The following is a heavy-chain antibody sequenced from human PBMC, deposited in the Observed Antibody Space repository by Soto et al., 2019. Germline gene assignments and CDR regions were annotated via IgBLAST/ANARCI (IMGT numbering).Heavy chain of an antibody. D-gene: IGHD5-12*01. Sequence: SETLSLTCAVSGGSISSGGYSWSWIRQPPGKGLEWIGYIYHSGSTYYNPSLKSRVTISVDRSKNQFSLEMRSVTAADMAMYYCAKTGGYSGYDSRRLDYWGQGTLVTVSS. CDR1: GGSISSGGYS. CDR2: IYHSGST. V-gene: IGHV4-30-2*02. J-gene: IGHJ4*02. CDR3: AKTGGYSGYDSRRLDY.